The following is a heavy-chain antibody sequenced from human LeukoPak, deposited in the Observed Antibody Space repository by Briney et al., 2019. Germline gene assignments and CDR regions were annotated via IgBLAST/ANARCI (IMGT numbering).Heavy chain of an antibody. CDR2: ISPHNSNT. Sequence: ASVKVSCKASGYIFTNFGIIWVRQAPGQGLDWMGWISPHNSNTKYAQKFQGRVTMTTDTSTSTAYMDLRSLRSDDTAVYYCARSHSGSLRAPFDQWGQGTLVTVSS. D-gene: IGHD3-22*01. CDR1: GYIFTNFG. V-gene: IGHV1-18*01. CDR3: ARSHSGSLRAPFDQ. J-gene: IGHJ4*02.